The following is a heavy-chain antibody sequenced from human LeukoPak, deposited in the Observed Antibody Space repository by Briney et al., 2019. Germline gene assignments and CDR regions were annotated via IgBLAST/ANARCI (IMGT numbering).Heavy chain of an antibody. CDR1: GFTFSDYY. J-gene: IGHJ4*02. Sequence: GSLRLSCAASGFTFSDYYMSWIRQAPGKGLEWVAYITSSGDDIYYADSVKGRFTISRDNAKNALFLRMGSLRVEDTATYYCASDIVATSGDFWGQGTLVSVSS. V-gene: IGHV3-11*01. CDR3: ASDIVATSGDF. D-gene: IGHD5-12*01. CDR2: ITSSGDDI.